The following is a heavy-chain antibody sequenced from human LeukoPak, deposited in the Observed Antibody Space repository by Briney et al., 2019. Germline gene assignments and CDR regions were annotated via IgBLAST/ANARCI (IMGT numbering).Heavy chain of an antibody. D-gene: IGHD4-11*01. CDR3: ARAAPIYSNYYYYGMDV. J-gene: IGHJ6*02. CDR1: GFTFSSYS. V-gene: IGHV3-21*01. Sequence: GGSLRLSCAASGFTFSSYSMNWVRQAPAKGLEWVSSISSSSSYIYYADSVKGRFTISRDNAKNSLYLQMNSLRAEDTAVYYCARAAPIYSNYYYYGMDVWGQGTTVTVSS. CDR2: ISSSSSYI.